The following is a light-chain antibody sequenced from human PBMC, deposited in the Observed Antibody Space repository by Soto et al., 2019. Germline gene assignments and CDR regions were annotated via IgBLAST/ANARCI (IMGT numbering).Light chain of an antibody. V-gene: IGKV3-15*01. CDR2: GAS. Sequence: DIVMTQSPATLPVSPGERATLSCRASQSVSSNLAWYQQKPGQAPRFLIYGASTRATGIPARFSGSGSGTEFTLTISSLQSEDFAVYYCLQDYNYPRTFGQGTKVDIK. J-gene: IGKJ1*01. CDR3: LQDYNYPRT. CDR1: QSVSSN.